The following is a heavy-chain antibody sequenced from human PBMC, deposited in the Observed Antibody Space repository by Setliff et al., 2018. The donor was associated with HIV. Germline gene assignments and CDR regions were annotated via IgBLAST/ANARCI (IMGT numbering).Heavy chain of an antibody. CDR2: IDSDGSGT. J-gene: IGHJ4*02. D-gene: IGHD3-3*01. V-gene: IGHV3-74*01. CDR1: GLTFSNYW. CDR3: ARGPQYNFWGGYLGL. Sequence: RLSCAASGLTFSNYWMHWVRQAPGKGLEWVSRIDSDGSGTNYADSVRGRFTISRDNAKNTVYLQLTSLRAEDTAVYYCARGPQYNFWGGYLGLWGQGTLVTVSS.